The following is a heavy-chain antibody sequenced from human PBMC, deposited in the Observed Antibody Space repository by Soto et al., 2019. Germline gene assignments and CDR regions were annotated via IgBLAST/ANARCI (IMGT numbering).Heavy chain of an antibody. D-gene: IGHD3-10*01. CDR3: ARRSYGSGIDY. CDR2: IYPGDSDT. J-gene: IGHJ4*02. V-gene: IGHV5-51*01. CDR1: GYSFTNYW. Sequence: GESLKISCETSGYSFTNYWMGWVRQMPGKGLEWMGIIYPGDSDTRYTPSFQGQVTISVDKSISTAYLQWASLQASDTAMYYCARRSYGSGIDYWGQGTQVTVSS.